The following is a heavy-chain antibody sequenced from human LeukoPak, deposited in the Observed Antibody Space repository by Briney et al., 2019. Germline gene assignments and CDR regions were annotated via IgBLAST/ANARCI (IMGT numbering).Heavy chain of an antibody. Sequence: PSETLCLTCTVSGGSISSGGYYWSWIRQHPGKGLEWIGYIYYSGSTYYNPSLKSRVTISVDTSKNQFSLKLSSVTAADTAVYYCARGGTVAWTFDYWGQGTLVTVSS. V-gene: IGHV4-31*03. D-gene: IGHD4-4*01. J-gene: IGHJ4*02. CDR3: ARGGTVAWTFDY. CDR1: GGSISSGGYY. CDR2: IYYSGST.